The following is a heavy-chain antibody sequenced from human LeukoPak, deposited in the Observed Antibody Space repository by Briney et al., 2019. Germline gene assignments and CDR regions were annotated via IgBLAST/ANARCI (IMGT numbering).Heavy chain of an antibody. CDR1: GYTFTSYY. D-gene: IGHD3-9*01. CDR3: ARDDYPYYDILTGCVDY. V-gene: IGHV1-46*01. CDR2: ISPSGGST. J-gene: IGHJ4*02. Sequence: GASVKVPCKASGYTFTSYYMHWMRQAPGQGLEWMGIISPSGGSTSYAQKFQGRVTMTRDTSTSTVYMELSSLRSEDTAVYYCARDDYPYYDILTGCVDYWGQGTLVTVSS.